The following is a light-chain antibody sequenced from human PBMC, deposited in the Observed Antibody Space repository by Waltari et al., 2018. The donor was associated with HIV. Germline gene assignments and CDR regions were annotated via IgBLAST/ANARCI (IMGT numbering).Light chain of an antibody. CDR1: SSYVGGYNY. J-gene: IGLJ3*02. V-gene: IGLV2-14*01. Sequence: QSALTQPASVSGSPGQSITISCTGTSSYVGGYNYVPWYQQHPGKAPKLMIYEVSNRPSGVSNRFSGSKSGNTASLTISGLQAEDEADYYCSSYTSSIWVFGGGTKLTVL. CDR3: SSYTSSIWV. CDR2: EVS.